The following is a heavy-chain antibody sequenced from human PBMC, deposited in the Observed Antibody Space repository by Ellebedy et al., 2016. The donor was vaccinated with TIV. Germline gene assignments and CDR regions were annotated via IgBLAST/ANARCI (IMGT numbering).Heavy chain of an antibody. CDR1: GFSFSWHW. V-gene: IGHV3-74*01. CDR3: ARRSSGYCVGVKCTTDFDY. D-gene: IGHD2-2*03. Sequence: GGSLRLXCAASGFSFSWHWMHWVRQAPGKGRVWVSRINNDGTATTYAYSVKGRFTISRDNTKNTLYLQMNSLRAEDTGVYYCARRSSGYCVGVKCTTDFDYWGQGSLVTVSS. CDR2: INNDGTAT. J-gene: IGHJ4*02.